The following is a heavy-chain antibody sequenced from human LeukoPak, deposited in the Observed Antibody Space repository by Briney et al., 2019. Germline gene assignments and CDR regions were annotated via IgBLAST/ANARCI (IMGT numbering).Heavy chain of an antibody. Sequence: SETLSLTCAVYGGSFSGYYWSWTRQPPGKGLEWIGEINHSGSTNYNPSLKSRVTISVDTSKNQFSLKLSSVTAADTAVYYCARDQWLDFDYWGQGTLVTVSS. J-gene: IGHJ4*02. CDR3: ARDQWLDFDY. V-gene: IGHV4-34*01. D-gene: IGHD6-19*01. CDR1: GGSFSGYY. CDR2: INHSGST.